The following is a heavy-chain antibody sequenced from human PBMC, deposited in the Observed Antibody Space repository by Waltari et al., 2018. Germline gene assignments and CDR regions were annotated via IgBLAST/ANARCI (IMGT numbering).Heavy chain of an antibody. D-gene: IGHD3-10*01. J-gene: IGHJ5*02. CDR1: SYSIRSGYF. Sequence: QVQLQESGPGLARPSETLSLTCDVSSYSIRSGYFWGWVRQPPGKGLQWIGSISHSATTYYNPALKIRVTMSVDTSKNHIALKVTSVTAADTAIYYCVRDLGGSGNSWFDAWGQGTLVIVSS. V-gene: IGHV4-38-2*02. CDR3: VRDLGGSGNSWFDA. CDR2: ISHSATT.